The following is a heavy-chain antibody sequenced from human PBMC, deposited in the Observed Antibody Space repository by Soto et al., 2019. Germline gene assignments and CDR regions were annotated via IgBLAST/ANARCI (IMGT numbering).Heavy chain of an antibody. CDR3: ARHGGVYDSSGSIEDY. Sequence: GESLKISCKGSGYSFTSYWIGWVRQMPGKGLEWMGIIYPGDSDSRYSPSFQGQVTISADKSISTAYLQWSSLKASDTAMYYCARHGGVYDSSGSIEDYCGQGTLVTVSS. D-gene: IGHD3-22*01. CDR2: IYPGDSDS. V-gene: IGHV5-51*01. J-gene: IGHJ4*02. CDR1: GYSFTSYW.